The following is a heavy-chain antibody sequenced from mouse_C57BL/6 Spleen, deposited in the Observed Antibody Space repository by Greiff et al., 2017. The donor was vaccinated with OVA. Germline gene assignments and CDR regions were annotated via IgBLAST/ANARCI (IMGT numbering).Heavy chain of an antibody. D-gene: IGHD2-1*01. V-gene: IGHV5-16*01. Sequence: EVHLVESEGGLVQPGSSMKLSCTASGFTFSDYYMAWVRQVPEKGLEWVANINYDGSSTYYLDSLKSRFIISRDNAKNILYLQMSSLKSEDTATYYCARGGGNSPYAMDYWGQGTSVTVSS. CDR3: ARGGGNSPYAMDY. CDR2: INYDGSST. J-gene: IGHJ4*01. CDR1: GFTFSDYY.